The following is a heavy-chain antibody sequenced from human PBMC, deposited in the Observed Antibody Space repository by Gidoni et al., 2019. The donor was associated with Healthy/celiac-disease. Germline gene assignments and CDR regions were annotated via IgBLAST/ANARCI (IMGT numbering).Heavy chain of an antibody. CDR1: GFTFSSYW. V-gene: IGHV3-7*03. J-gene: IGHJ3*02. CDR2: IKQDGSEK. Sequence: EVQLVESGGGLVQPGGSLRLSCAASGFTFSSYWMSWVRQAPGKGLEWVANIKQDGSEKYYVDSVKGRFTISRDNANNSLYLQMNSLRAEDTAVYYCARDPYNWNYRDAFDIWGQGTMVTVSS. CDR3: ARDPYNWNYRDAFDI. D-gene: IGHD1-7*01.